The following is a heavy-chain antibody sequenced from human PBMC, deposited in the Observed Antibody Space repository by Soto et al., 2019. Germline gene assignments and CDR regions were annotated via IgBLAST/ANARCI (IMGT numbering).Heavy chain of an antibody. Sequence: SETLSLTCAVSGGSISSSNWWSWVRQHPGKGLEWIGEIYHSGSTNYNPSLKSRVTISVDKSKNQFSLKLSSVTAADTAVYYCAREAIAAAGTVTFDYWGQGTLVTVSS. V-gene: IGHV4-4*02. J-gene: IGHJ4*02. CDR2: IYHSGST. CDR3: AREAIAAAGTVTFDY. D-gene: IGHD6-13*01. CDR1: GGSISSSNW.